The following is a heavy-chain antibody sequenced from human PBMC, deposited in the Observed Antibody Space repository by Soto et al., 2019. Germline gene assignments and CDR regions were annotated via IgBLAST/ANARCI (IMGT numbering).Heavy chain of an antibody. CDR1: GGSISSYY. V-gene: IGHV4-59*01. CDR3: AKLASGGKPIDY. J-gene: IGHJ4*02. Sequence: ASETLSLTCTVSGGSISSYYWSWIRQPPGKGLEWIGYIYYSGSTNYNPSLKSRVTISVDTSKNQFSLKLSSVTAADTAMYYCAKLASGGKPIDYWGQGTLVTVSS. CDR2: IYYSGST. D-gene: IGHD2-15*01.